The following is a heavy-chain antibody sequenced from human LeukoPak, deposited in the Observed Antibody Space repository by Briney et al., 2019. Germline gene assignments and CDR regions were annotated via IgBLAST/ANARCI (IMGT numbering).Heavy chain of an antibody. CDR2: IYHSGST. Sequence: SETLSLPCTVSRGSISSSSYYWAWIRQPPGKGLEWIGMIYHSGSTYYNPSLKSRVTISVDTSKNQFSLKLSSVTAADTAVYYCARQVCSSISCYVDYWGQRTLVTVSS. CDR1: RGSISSSSYY. D-gene: IGHD2-2*01. CDR3: ARQVCSSISCYVDY. V-gene: IGHV4-39*01. J-gene: IGHJ4*02.